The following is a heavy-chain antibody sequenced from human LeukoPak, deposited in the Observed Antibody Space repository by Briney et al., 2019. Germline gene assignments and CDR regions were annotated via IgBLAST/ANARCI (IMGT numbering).Heavy chain of an antibody. V-gene: IGHV1-18*01. Sequence: GASVKVSCKASGYTFTSYGISWVRQAPGQGGEGMGWISAYNGNTNYAQKLQGRVTMTTDTSTSTAYMELRSLRSDATAVYYCARDLGRYYYYYMDVWGKGTTVTVSS. CDR3: ARDLGRYYYYYMDV. CDR2: ISAYNGNT. CDR1: GYTFTSYG. J-gene: IGHJ6*03.